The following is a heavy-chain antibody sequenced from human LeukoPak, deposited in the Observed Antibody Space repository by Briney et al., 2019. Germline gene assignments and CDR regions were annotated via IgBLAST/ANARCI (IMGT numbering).Heavy chain of an antibody. J-gene: IGHJ4*02. V-gene: IGHV3-23*01. Sequence: GGSLRLSCAASGFTFSNYAMSWVRQAPGKGLEWVSGISGNAGSTYYADSVKGRFTISRDNSKNTLYLQMNSLTDDDTAVYYCAKKWGVGTTTLGYFDYWGQGTLVTVSS. CDR1: GFTFSNYA. D-gene: IGHD1-14*01. CDR2: ISGNAGST. CDR3: AKKWGVGTTTLGYFDY.